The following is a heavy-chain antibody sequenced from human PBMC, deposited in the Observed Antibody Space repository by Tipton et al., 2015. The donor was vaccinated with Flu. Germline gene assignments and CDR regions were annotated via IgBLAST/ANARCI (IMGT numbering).Heavy chain of an antibody. V-gene: IGHV5-51*01. CDR3: ARQTQKKNPHIQMKYGGVSDF. J-gene: IGHJ4*02. CDR2: VYPGDSDA. CDR1: GYNFRIYW. Sequence: QSGPEVKKPGESLKISCKASGYNFRIYWIGWVRQMPGKGLEWMGVVYPGDSDARYSPSFQGQVTLSVDMSINTAYLQWTSLQASDTAIYYCARQTQKKNPHIQMKYGGVSDFWGQGTLVTVSS. D-gene: IGHD3-16*01.